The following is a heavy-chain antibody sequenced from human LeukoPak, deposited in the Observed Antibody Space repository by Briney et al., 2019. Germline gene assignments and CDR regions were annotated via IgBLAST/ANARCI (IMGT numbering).Heavy chain of an antibody. Sequence: GGSLRLSCAASGFTFSSYWMHWARQVPGQGLVWVSHIDGDGRITNYGDSVKGRFTISRDNAKNILYLQMNSLRAEDTAVYYCARDSPRTGPWGQGILVTVSS. J-gene: IGHJ5*02. CDR3: ARDSPRTGP. CDR1: GFTFSSYW. V-gene: IGHV3-74*01. CDR2: IDGDGRIT. D-gene: IGHD1-1*01.